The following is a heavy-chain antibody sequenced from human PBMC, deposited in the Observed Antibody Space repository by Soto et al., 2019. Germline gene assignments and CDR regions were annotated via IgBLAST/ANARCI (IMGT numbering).Heavy chain of an antibody. Sequence: NPSETLSLTCTVSGGSISSNYWSWIRQPAGKGLEWIGRIYTSGNSNYNPSLKSRVTMSLDTSKNQFSLNLSSVTAADAAVYYCARDSWEGIDDYYGMDVWGQGTTVTVSS. CDR2: IYTSGNS. D-gene: IGHD1-26*01. J-gene: IGHJ6*02. V-gene: IGHV4-4*07. CDR3: ARDSWEGIDDYYGMDV. CDR1: GGSISSNY.